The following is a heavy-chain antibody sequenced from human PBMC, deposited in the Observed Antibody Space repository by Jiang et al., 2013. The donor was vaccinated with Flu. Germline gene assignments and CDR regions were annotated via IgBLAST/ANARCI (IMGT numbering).Heavy chain of an antibody. CDR1: GGTISSYA. CDR2: ISPIFGTA. J-gene: IGHJ4*02. D-gene: IGHD6-19*01. CDR3: ARDSTGYSSGWFPF. Sequence: EVKKPGSSVKVSCKASGGTISSYALSWVRQAPGQGLEWMGGISPIFGTANYAQKFQGRVTITVDKSTSTAYMELSSLRSEDTAVYYCARDSTGYSSGWFPFWGQGTLVTVSS. V-gene: IGHV1-69*06.